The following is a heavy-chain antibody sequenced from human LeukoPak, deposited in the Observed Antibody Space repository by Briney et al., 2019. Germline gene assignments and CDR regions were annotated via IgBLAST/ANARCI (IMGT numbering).Heavy chain of an antibody. CDR2: IIPIFGTA. Sequence: ASVKVSCKASGGTFSSYAISWVRQAPGQGLEWMGRIIPIFGTANYAQKFQGRVTITADESTSTAYMELSSLRSEDTAVYYCARNGDSSSWYHEFDPWGQGTLVTVSS. V-gene: IGHV1-69*13. CDR1: GGTFSSYA. D-gene: IGHD6-13*01. J-gene: IGHJ5*02. CDR3: ARNGDSSSWYHEFDP.